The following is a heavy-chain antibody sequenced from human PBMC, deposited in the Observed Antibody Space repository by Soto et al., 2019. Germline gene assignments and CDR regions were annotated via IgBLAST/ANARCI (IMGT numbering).Heavy chain of an antibody. J-gene: IGHJ6*02. CDR2: IWYDGSNK. CDR3: TKDPGTTYYSYAMDV. D-gene: IGHD1-7*01. Sequence: GGSLRLSCAASGFTFSSYGMHWVRQAPGKGLEWVAVIWYDGSNKYYADSVKGRFTISRDNSKNTVSLQMNSLRAEDTAVYYCTKDPGTTYYSYAMDVWGQGNTVTVSS. V-gene: IGHV3-33*06. CDR1: GFTFSSYG.